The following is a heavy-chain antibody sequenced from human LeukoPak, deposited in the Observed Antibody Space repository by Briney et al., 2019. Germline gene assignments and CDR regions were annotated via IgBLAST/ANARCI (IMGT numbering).Heavy chain of an antibody. CDR2: ISSDSGII. Sequence: GGSLRLSCAASGFTFSVYSMNWVRQAPGRGLEWVSYISSDSGIIYYADSVKGRFTISRDNAKNSLYLQMDNLRAADTAVYYCARNYPPFDYWGQGTLVTVSS. J-gene: IGHJ4*02. CDR3: ARNYPPFDY. V-gene: IGHV3-48*01. CDR1: GFTFSVYS. D-gene: IGHD5-24*01.